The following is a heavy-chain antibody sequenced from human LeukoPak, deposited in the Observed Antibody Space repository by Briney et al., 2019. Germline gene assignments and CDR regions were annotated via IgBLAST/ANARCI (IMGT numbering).Heavy chain of an antibody. CDR1: GGSISSHY. D-gene: IGHD3-3*01. Sequence: PSENLSLNCTVSGGSISSHYWSWIRQPPGKGLEWIGYIYYSGSTNYNPSLKSRVTISVDTSKNQFSLKLSSVTAADTAVYYCARVITIFGVVEDWFDPWGQGTLVTVSS. V-gene: IGHV4-59*11. J-gene: IGHJ5*02. CDR3: ARVITIFGVVEDWFDP. CDR2: IYYSGST.